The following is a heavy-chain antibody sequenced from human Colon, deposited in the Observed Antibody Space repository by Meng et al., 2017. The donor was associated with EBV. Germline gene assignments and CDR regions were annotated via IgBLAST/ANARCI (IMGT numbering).Heavy chain of an antibody. CDR2: IYYSGST. D-gene: IGHD6-19*01. Sequence: QVQLQESGPGLVKPSPXXXXXCAVPGGSVSSGGYYWTWIRQHPGKGLEWFGHIYYSGSTFYNPSLKRRVIISIDTSKNQFSLNLRSVTAADTAVYYCARVSSGWDYFDYWGQGTLVTVSS. V-gene: IGHV4-31*11. CDR3: ARVSSGWDYFDY. CDR1: GGSVSSGGYY. J-gene: IGHJ4*02.